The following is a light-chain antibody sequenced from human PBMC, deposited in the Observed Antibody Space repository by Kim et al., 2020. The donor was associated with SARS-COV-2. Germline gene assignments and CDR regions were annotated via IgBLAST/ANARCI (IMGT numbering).Light chain of an antibody. V-gene: IGKV3-20*01. CDR1: QSVSSNY. J-gene: IGKJ4*01. Sequence: FSPGQRATVSCRASQSVSSNYLAWYQQKPGQAPRLLIYGASSRATGIPDRFSGSGSETDFILTISRLDPEDFAVYYCQHYGTSPLTFGGGTKVEI. CDR2: GAS. CDR3: QHYGTSPLT.